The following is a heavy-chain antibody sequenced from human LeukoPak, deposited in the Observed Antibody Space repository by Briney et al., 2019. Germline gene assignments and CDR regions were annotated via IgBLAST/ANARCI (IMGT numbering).Heavy chain of an antibody. CDR1: GFTFSNAW. CDR2: IKSKTDGGTT. J-gene: IGHJ4*02. V-gene: IGHV3-15*01. Sequence: GGSLRLSCAASGFTFSNAWMSWVRRAPGKGLEWVGRIKSKTDGGTTDYAAPVKGRFTISRDDSKNTLYLQMNSLKTEDTAVYYCTTRSATRAAAYRYFDYWGQGTLVTVSS. CDR3: TTRSATRAAAYRYFDY. D-gene: IGHD6-13*01.